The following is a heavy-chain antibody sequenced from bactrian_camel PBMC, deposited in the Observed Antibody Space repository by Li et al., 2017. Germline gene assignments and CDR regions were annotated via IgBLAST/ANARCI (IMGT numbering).Heavy chain of an antibody. V-gene: IGHV3S54*01. D-gene: IGHD6*01. CDR3: AADVSVFWAGACNYNF. CDR2: IYTGGGHT. Sequence: VQLVESGGGLVQPGGSLRLSCAASGYSSIVNCMGWYRQGIGEEREGVAAIYTGGGHTYYADSMKGRFTISRDNGKNSLYLQMSSLKAEDTAMYYCAADVSVFWAGACNYNFWGQGTQVTVS. J-gene: IGHJ4*01. CDR1: GYSSIVNC.